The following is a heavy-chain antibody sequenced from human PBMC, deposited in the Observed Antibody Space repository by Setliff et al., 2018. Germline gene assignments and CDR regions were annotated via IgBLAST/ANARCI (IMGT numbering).Heavy chain of an antibody. CDR2: IYPGDSDT. CDR3: TRHEDRNKCTSSSCYRENDAFDV. D-gene: IGHD2-2*01. Sequence: PGESLKISCKASGYISTNYWIGWVRQMRGKGLEWMGVIYPGDSDTRYSPSFQGQVTISADKSINTAYLQWSSLKASDTAIYYCTRHEDRNKCTSSSCYRENDAFDVWGQGAMVTVSS. CDR1: GYISTNYW. V-gene: IGHV5-51*01. J-gene: IGHJ3*01.